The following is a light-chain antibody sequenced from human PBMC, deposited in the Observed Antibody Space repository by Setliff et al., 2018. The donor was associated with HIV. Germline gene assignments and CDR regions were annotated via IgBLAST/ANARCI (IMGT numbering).Light chain of an antibody. V-gene: IGLV2-23*02. J-gene: IGLJ1*01. CDR1: SSNVGKYDL. CDR3: SSYAGSRTFEV. CDR2: EVT. Sequence: QSALPQPASVSGSPGQSITISCTGNSSNVGKYDLVSWYRQYPDKAPELTIYEVTKRPSGISKRFSGSKSGNTASLTISGLQTDDEADYYCSSYAGSRTFEVFGTGTKVTVL.